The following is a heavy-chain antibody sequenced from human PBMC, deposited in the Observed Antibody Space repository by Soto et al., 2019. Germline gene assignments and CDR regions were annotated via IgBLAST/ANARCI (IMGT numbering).Heavy chain of an antibody. J-gene: IGHJ4*02. CDR2: IWYDGSNK. Sequence: GGSLRLSCAASGFTFSSYGMHWVRQAPGKGLEWVAVIWYDGSNKYYADSVKGRFTISRDNSKNTLYLQMNSLGAEDTAVYYCARDPLDYPYSGSPFDYWGQGTLVTVSS. D-gene: IGHD1-26*01. CDR1: GFTFSSYG. V-gene: IGHV3-33*01. CDR3: ARDPLDYPYSGSPFDY.